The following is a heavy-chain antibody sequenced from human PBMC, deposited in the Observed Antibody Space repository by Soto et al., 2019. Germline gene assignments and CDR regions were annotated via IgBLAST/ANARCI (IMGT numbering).Heavy chain of an antibody. CDR3: ARIDIVVVPAAMRRNYYYYGMDV. CDR1: GYTFTGYY. D-gene: IGHD2-2*01. J-gene: IGHJ6*02. CDR2: INPNSGGT. V-gene: IGHV1-2*02. Sequence: ASVKVSCKASGYTFTGYYMHWVRQAPGQGLEWMGWINPNSGGTNYAQKFQGRVTMTRDTSISTAYMELSRLRSDDTAVYYCARIDIVVVPAAMRRNYYYYGMDVWGQGTTVTVSS.